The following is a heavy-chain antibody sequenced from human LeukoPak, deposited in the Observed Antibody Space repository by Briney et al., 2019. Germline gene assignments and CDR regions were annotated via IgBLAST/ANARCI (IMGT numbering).Heavy chain of an antibody. CDR1: GYTFTSYD. Sequence: ASVKVSCKASGYTFTSYDINWVRQATGQGLEWMGWMNPNSGNTGYAQKFLGRVTMTRNTSISTAYMELSSLRSEDTAVYYCARVYDFWSGYRPLRYWGQGTLVTVSS. V-gene: IGHV1-8*01. CDR3: ARVYDFWSGYRPLRY. CDR2: MNPNSGNT. D-gene: IGHD3-3*01. J-gene: IGHJ4*02.